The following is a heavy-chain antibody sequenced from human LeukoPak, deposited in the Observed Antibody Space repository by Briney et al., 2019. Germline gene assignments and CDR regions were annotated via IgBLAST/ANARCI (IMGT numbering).Heavy chain of an antibody. Sequence: PGGSPRLSCAASGFTFSSYAMQWVRQAPGKGLEWVAFVRYNGNDKYYADSVKGRFTISRDNSKNTVDLQMDSLRAEDTAVYYCAKAGSGWCAPYWGQGTLVTVS. CDR1: GFTFSSYA. J-gene: IGHJ4*02. V-gene: IGHV3-30*02. CDR2: VRYNGNDK. CDR3: AKAGSGWCAPY. D-gene: IGHD6-19*01.